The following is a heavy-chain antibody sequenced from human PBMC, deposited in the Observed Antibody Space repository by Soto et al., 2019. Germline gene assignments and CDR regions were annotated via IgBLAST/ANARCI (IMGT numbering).Heavy chain of an antibody. CDR1: GDSISSGTYY. D-gene: IGHD3-9*01. Sequence: SETLSLTCTVSGDSISSGTYYWSWIRQHPGKGLEWMAYIFYSGGTYYNPSLKSRVTISVDTSKNQFSLKLSSVTAADTAVYYCARESPGGFLRFFGWLTPRPELSSFYFWGQGKNVT. CDR3: ARESPGGFLRFFGWLTPRPELSSFYF. CDR2: IFYSGGT. J-gene: IGHJ3*01. V-gene: IGHV4-31*03.